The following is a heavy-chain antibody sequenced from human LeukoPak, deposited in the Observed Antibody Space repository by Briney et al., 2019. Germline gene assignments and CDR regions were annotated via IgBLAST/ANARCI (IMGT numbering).Heavy chain of an antibody. J-gene: IGHJ3*02. D-gene: IGHD6-6*01. CDR3: ANTIATRSDAFDI. Sequence: SATLSLTCAVYGGSFIGYYWSWIRQPPGKGREWIGEINHSGSTNYNPSLKSRLTISVDASKNQFSLRLTSVTAADTAVYYCANTIATRSDAFDIWSQGTMVTVSS. V-gene: IGHV4-34*01. CDR2: INHSGST. CDR1: GGSFIGYY.